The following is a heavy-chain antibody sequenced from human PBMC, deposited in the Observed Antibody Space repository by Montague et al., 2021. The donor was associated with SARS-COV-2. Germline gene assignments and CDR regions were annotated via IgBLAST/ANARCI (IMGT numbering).Heavy chain of an antibody. CDR2: IYYTGST. CDR3: ARGGATGYGMDV. Sequence: SETLSLTCTVSGGSISSYYWSWIRQSPVKGLEWIGYIYYTGSTNYNPSLKSRVTMSVDTSKNQFSLKLSSVTAADTAVCYCARGGATGYGMDVWGQGTTVTVSS. CDR1: GGSISSYY. V-gene: IGHV4-59*01. D-gene: IGHD5-12*01. J-gene: IGHJ6*02.